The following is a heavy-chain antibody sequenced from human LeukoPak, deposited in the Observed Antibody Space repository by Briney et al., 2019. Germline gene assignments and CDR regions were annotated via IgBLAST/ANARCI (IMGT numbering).Heavy chain of an antibody. CDR3: ARGFKLLHGLFGPRLLYYFDY. D-gene: IGHD3-10*02. J-gene: IGHJ4*02. CDR1: GYTFTSYD. CDR2: MNPNSGNT. V-gene: IGHV1-8*03. Sequence: ASVKVSCKASGYTFTSYDINWVRQATGQGLEWMGWMNPNSGNTGYAQKFQGRVTITRNTSISTAYMELSSLRSEDTAVYYCARGFKLLHGLFGPRLLYYFDYWGQGTLVTVSS.